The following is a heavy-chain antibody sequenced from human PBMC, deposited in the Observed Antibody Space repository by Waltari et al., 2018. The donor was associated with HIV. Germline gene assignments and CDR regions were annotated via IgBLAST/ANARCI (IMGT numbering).Heavy chain of an antibody. CDR1: GCTSSSHW. CDR2: INSDGSNT. CDR3: ARDLHI. J-gene: IGHJ3*02. V-gene: IGHV3-74*01. Sequence: EGQLVESGGGLVQTGGSLRLSGGASGCTSSSHWMPWVGQAPGKGLVWVSRINSDGSNTNYADSVEGRFTISRDNAKNTLYLQMNSLRAEDTAVYYCARDLHIWGQGTMVTVSS.